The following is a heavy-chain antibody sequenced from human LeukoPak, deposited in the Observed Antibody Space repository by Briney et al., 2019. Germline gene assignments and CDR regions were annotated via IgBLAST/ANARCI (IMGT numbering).Heavy chain of an antibody. V-gene: IGHV3-23*01. D-gene: IGHD3-10*01. CDR3: AKVATYYYGSGSPHDAFDI. CDR1: GFTFSSYA. CDR2: ISGSGGST. Sequence: RGSLRLSCAASGFTFSSYAMSWVRQAPGKGLEWVSAISGSGGSTYYADSVKGRFTISRDNSKNTLYLQMNSLRAEDTAVYYCAKVATYYYGSGSPHDAFDIWGQGTMVTVSS. J-gene: IGHJ3*02.